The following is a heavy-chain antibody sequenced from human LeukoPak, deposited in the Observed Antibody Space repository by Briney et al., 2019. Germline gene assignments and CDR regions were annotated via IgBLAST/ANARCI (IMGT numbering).Heavy chain of an antibody. D-gene: IGHD3-10*01. J-gene: IGHJ6*03. CDR1: GGTLSNYA. CDR3: ARPRFPYYRLSGADYYYMDV. V-gene: IGHV1-69*06. CDR2: IIPIFGTS. Sequence: SVKVSCKASGGTLSNYAISWVRQAPGQGLEWMGGIIPIFGTSNYAQKFQGRVRITADKSMTTAYMELTSLRSEDTAVYYCARPRFPYYRLSGADYYYMDVWGKGTTVTVSS.